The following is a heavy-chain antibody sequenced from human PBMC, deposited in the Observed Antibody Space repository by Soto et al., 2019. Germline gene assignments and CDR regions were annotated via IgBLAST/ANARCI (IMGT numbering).Heavy chain of an antibody. CDR1: GFSLSTSGVG. CDR2: IYWDDDK. V-gene: IGHV2-5*02. J-gene: IGHJ4*02. Sequence: KESGPTLVKPTQTLTLTCTFSGFSLSTSGVGVGWIRQPPGKALEWLALIYWDDDKRYSPSLKSRLTITKDTSKNQVVLTMTNMDPVDTATYYCAHTLSVVVVPAATNFDYWGQGTLVTVSS. CDR3: AHTLSVVVVPAATNFDY. D-gene: IGHD2-2*01.